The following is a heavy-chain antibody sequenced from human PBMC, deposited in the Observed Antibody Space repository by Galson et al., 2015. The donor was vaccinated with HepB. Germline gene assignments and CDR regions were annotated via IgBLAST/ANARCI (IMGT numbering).Heavy chain of an antibody. Sequence: SLRLSCAASGFTFSGSAMHWVRQASGKGLEWVGRIRSKANSYATAYAASVKGRFTISRDDSKNTAYLQMNSLKTEDTAVYYCTRFRSSWFGGSSYYFDYWGQGTLVTVSS. CDR1: GFTFSGSA. D-gene: IGHD6-13*01. CDR2: IRSKANSYAT. J-gene: IGHJ4*02. V-gene: IGHV3-73*01. CDR3: TRFRSSWFGGSSYYFDY.